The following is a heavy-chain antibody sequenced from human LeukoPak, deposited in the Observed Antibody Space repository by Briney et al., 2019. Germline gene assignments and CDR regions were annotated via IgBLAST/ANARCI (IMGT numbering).Heavy chain of an antibody. CDR1: GGSISSYY. D-gene: IGHD2-2*02. J-gene: IGHJ5*02. Sequence: PSETLSLTCTVSGGSISSYYWSWIRQPAGKGLEWIGRIYTSGSTNYNPSLKSRVTMSVDTSKNQFSLKLSSVAAADTAVYYCARDLMVGSVVVPAAIESNGWFDPWGQGTLVTVSS. CDR3: ARDLMVGSVVVPAAIESNGWFDP. V-gene: IGHV4-4*07. CDR2: IYTSGST.